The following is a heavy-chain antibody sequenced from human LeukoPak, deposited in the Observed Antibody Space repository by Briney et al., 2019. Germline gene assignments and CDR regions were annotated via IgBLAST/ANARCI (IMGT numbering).Heavy chain of an antibody. D-gene: IGHD2-8*01. CDR1: GGSISSYY. CDR3: AIDRRVYAPDAFDI. V-gene: IGHV4-59*01. J-gene: IGHJ3*02. CDR2: IYYSGNT. Sequence: SETLSLTCTVSGGSISSYYWSWIRQPPGKGLEWIGYIYYSGNTNYNPSLKSRVTISVDTSKNQFSLKLSSVTAADTAVYYCAIDRRVYAPDAFDIWGQGTVVTVSS.